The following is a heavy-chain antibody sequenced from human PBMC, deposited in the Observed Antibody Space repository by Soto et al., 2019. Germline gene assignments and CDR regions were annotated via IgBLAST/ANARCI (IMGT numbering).Heavy chain of an antibody. D-gene: IGHD6-19*01. CDR1: GGSFSGYY. CDR3: ARGSIAVVQRSSFDP. CDR2: INHSGST. V-gene: IGHV4-34*01. Sequence: SETLSLTCTVYGGSFSGYYWSWIRQPPGKGLEWIGEINHSGSTNYNPSLKSRVTISVDTSKNQFSLKLSSVTAADTAVYYCARGSIAVVQRSSFDPWGQGTLVTVSS. J-gene: IGHJ5*02.